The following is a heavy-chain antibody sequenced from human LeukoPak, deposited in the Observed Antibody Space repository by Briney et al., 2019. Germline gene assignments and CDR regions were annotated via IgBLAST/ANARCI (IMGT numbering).Heavy chain of an antibody. J-gene: IGHJ6*02. CDR2: IYYSGST. D-gene: IGHD6-13*01. Sequence: SETLSLTCTVSGGSISSSSYYWGWIRQPPGKGLEWTGSIYYSGSTYYNPSLKSRVTISVDTSKNQFPLSMRSVTAADTAVYYCARVSAAGMEFHYGMDVWGQGTTVFVSS. CDR1: GGSISSSSYY. V-gene: IGHV4-39*06. CDR3: ARVSAAGMEFHYGMDV.